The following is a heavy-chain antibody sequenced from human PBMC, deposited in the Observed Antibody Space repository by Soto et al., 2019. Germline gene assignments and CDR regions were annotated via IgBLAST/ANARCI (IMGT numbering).Heavy chain of an antibody. D-gene: IGHD6-13*01. Sequence: QVQLQQWGAGLLKPSEPLSLTCAVYGGTFNGYYWSWIRQPPGKGLEWIGEINHNGNNNSIRSRRSRVSISGDTSNKQFSLNRNSGTAADTGLYCCARGWYREGSVRAINIWGKGTTVTVSS. CDR3: ARGWYREGSVRAINI. CDR1: GGTFNGYY. J-gene: IGHJ3*02. CDR2: INHNGNN. V-gene: IGHV4-34*01.